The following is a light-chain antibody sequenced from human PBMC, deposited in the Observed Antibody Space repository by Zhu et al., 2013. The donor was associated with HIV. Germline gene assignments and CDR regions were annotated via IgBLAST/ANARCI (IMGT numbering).Light chain of an antibody. CDR1: SSNIGNNA. Sequence: QSVLTQPPSVSEAPRQRVTISCSGSSSNIGNNAVNWYQQLPGTAPKLLIYGNDRRPSGVPDRFSGSKSGTSGSLAISGLQSDDEADYNYAACDDSLSVWVFGGGTKLTVL. CDR3: AACDDSLSVWV. CDR2: GND. V-gene: IGLV1-36*01. J-gene: IGLJ3*02.